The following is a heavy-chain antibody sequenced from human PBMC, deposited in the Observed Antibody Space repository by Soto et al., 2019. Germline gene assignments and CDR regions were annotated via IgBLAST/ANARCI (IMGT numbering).Heavy chain of an antibody. CDR3: ARDVVPAAPNLGYCSGGSCPYSYYYGMEV. Sequence: PSQTLSLTCAISGDSVSSNSAAWNWIRQSPSRGLEWLGRTYYRSKWYNDYAVSVKSRITINPDTSKNQFSLQLNSVTPEDTAVYYCARDVVPAAPNLGYCSGGSCPYSYYYGMEVWGQGTTVTVSS. CDR1: GDSVSSNSAA. D-gene: IGHD2-15*01. CDR2: TYYRSKWYN. J-gene: IGHJ6*02. V-gene: IGHV6-1*01.